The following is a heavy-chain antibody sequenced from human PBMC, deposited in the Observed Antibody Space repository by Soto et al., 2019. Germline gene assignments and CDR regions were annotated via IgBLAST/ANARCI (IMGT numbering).Heavy chain of an antibody. V-gene: IGHV1-69*02. CDR3: ATVMTRGGPFDY. D-gene: IGHD3-16*01. CDR1: GGTFSSYT. J-gene: IGHJ4*02. CDR2: IIPILGIA. Sequence: QVQLVQSGAEVKKPGSSVKVSCKASGGTFSSYTISWVRQAPGQGLEWMGRIIPILGIANYAQKFKGRVTITADKSTSTAYMELSSLRSEDTAVYYCATVMTRGGPFDYWGQGTLVTVSS.